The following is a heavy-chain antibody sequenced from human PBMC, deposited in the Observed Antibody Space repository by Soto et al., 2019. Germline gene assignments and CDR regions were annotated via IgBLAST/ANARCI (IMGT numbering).Heavy chain of an antibody. Sequence: QVQLVQSGAEVKKPGASVKVSCKASGYTFTGYYMHWVRQAPGQGLEWMGWINPNSGGTNYAQKFQGWVTMTRDQSISTAYMELSRLRSDDTAVYYCARGSIYYYGSGMGEDYFDYWGQGTLVTVSS. J-gene: IGHJ4*02. CDR1: GYTFTGYY. CDR2: INPNSGGT. CDR3: ARGSIYYYGSGMGEDYFDY. V-gene: IGHV1-2*04. D-gene: IGHD3-10*01.